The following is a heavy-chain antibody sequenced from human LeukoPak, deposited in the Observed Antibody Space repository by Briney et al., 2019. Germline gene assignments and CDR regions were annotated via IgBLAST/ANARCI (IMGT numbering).Heavy chain of an antibody. D-gene: IGHD6-25*01. CDR2: IYYSGST. V-gene: IGHV4-39*07. Sequence: PSETLSLTCTVSGGSISSSSYYWGWIRQPPGTGLEWIGSIYYSGSTYYNPSLKSRVTISVDTSKNQFSLKLSSVTAADTAVYYCASQKQRGLEYFLHWGQGTLVTVSS. CDR3: ASQKQRGLEYFLH. CDR1: GGSISSSSYY. J-gene: IGHJ1*01.